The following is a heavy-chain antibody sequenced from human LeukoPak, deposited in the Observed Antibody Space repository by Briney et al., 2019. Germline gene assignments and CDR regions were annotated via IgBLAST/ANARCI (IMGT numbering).Heavy chain of an antibody. CDR1: GGSISSSSYY. CDR3: ASEGPNYYDTLGY. CDR2: IYYSGST. V-gene: IGHV4-39*01. J-gene: IGHJ4*02. Sequence: PSETLSLTCTVSGGSISSSSYYWGWIRQPPGKGLEWIGNIYYSGSTYYNPSLKSRVTISVDTSKNQFSLKLSSVTAADTAVYYCASEGPNYYDTLGYWGQGTLVTVSS. D-gene: IGHD3-22*01.